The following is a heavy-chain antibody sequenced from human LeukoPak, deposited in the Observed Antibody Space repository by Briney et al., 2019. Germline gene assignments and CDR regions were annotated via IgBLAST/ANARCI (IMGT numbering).Heavy chain of an antibody. CDR3: ARGSYCSGGSCYFNWFDP. V-gene: IGHV1-69*05. Sequence: SVKVSCKASGGTFISYAISWVRQAPGQGLEWMGGIIPIFGTANYAQKVQGRVTITTDESTSTAYMELSSLRSEDTAVYYSARGSYCSGGSCYFNWFDPWGQGTLVTVSS. J-gene: IGHJ5*02. D-gene: IGHD2-15*01. CDR2: IIPIFGTA. CDR1: GGTFISYA.